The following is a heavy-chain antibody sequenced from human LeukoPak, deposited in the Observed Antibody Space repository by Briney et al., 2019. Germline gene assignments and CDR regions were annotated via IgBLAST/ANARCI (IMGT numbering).Heavy chain of an antibody. Sequence: PSETLSPTCTVSGGSISSYYWSWIRQPPGKGLEWIGYIYYSGSTNYNPSLKSRVTISVDTSKNQFSLKLSSVTAADTAVYYCARGATIFGVVTNFDYWGQGTLVTVSS. CDR1: GGSISSYY. CDR2: IYYSGST. J-gene: IGHJ4*02. CDR3: ARGATIFGVVTNFDY. D-gene: IGHD3-3*01. V-gene: IGHV4-59*01.